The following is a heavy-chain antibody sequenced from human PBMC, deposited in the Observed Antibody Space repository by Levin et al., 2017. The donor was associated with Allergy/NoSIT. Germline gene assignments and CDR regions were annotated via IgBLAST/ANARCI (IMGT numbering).Heavy chain of an antibody. J-gene: IGHJ2*01. V-gene: IGHV4-34*12. Sequence: PSETLSLICSVSGESLSGFYWSWIRQPPGKGLEWIGEVFQSGSTIYNPSPKSRVSISIDMSKNKFSLKLTPLTAADTAVYYCARARTHYYAAGSYDWYDPGGRGTPVPGAS. CDR1: GESLSGFY. CDR3: ARARTHYYAAGSYDWYDP. CDR2: VFQSGST. D-gene: IGHD3-10*01.